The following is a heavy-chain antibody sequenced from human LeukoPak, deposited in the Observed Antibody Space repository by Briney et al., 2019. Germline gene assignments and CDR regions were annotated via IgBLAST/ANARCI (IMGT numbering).Heavy chain of an antibody. D-gene: IGHD2-15*01. Sequence: PSVKVSCKASGYTFTGYYIHWVRQAPGQGLEWMGWINPNSGGTNYAQRFQGRVTMTRDASISTAYMELSRLRSDDTAVYYCAREGRGWAFDIWGQGIMVTVSS. CDR2: INPNSGGT. J-gene: IGHJ3*02. CDR1: GYTFTGYY. V-gene: IGHV1-2*02. CDR3: AREGRGWAFDI.